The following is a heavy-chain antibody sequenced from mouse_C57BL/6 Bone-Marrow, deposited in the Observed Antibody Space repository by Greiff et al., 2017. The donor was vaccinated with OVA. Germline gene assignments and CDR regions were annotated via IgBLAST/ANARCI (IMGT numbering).Heavy chain of an antibody. CDR1: GYTFTSYW. Sequence: QVQLQQPGAELVRPGSSVKLSCKASGYTFTSYWMHWVKQRPIQGLEWIGNIDPSDSETPYNQKFKDKATLTVDKSSSTAYMQLSSLTSEDSAVYYCARGGYGSSYFDVWGTGTTVTVSS. CDR2: IDPSDSET. J-gene: IGHJ1*03. CDR3: ARGGYGSSYFDV. V-gene: IGHV1-52*01. D-gene: IGHD1-1*01.